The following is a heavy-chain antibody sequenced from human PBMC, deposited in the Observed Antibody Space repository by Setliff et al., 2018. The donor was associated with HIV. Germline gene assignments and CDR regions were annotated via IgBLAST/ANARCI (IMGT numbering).Heavy chain of an antibody. CDR3: TSSYINYAY. J-gene: IGHJ4*02. Sequence: PGGSLRLSCAASGFTFSSYAMSWVRQAPGKGLEWVGFIRSKAYGGTTEYAASVKGRFTISRGDSKSIASLQMNSLKTEDTAVYYCTSSYINYAYWGQGTLVTVSS. CDR2: IRSKAYGGTT. CDR1: GFTFSSYA. D-gene: IGHD4-4*01. V-gene: IGHV3-49*04.